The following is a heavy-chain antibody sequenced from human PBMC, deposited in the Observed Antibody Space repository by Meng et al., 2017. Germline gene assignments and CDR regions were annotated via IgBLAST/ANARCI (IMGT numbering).Heavy chain of an antibody. CDR2: IYYSGST. V-gene: IGHV4-59*01. CDR1: GGSISSYY. Sequence: SETLSLTCTVSGGSISSYYWSWIRQPPGKGLEWIGYIYYSGSTNYNPSLKSRVTISVDTSKNQFSLKLSSVTAADTAVYYCARVNYGSGSYAPNYYYYGMDVWGQGTMVTVSS. D-gene: IGHD3-10*01. J-gene: IGHJ6*02. CDR3: ARVNYGSGSYAPNYYYYGMDV.